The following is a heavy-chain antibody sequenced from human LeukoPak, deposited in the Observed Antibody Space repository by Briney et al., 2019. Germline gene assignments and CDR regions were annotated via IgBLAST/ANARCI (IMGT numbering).Heavy chain of an antibody. J-gene: IGHJ4*02. Sequence: GGSLRLSCAASGFTFSSYGMHWVRQAPGKGLEWVAFIRYDGSNKYYADSVKGRFTISRDNSKNTLYLQMNSLRAEDTAVYYCAKAYSNFPAPFDYWGQGTLVTVSS. CDR3: AKAYSNFPAPFDY. CDR1: GFTFSSYG. D-gene: IGHD4-11*01. V-gene: IGHV3-30*02. CDR2: IRYDGSNK.